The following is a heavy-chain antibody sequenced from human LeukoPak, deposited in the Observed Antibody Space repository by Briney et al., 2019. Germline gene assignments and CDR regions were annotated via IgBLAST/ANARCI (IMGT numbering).Heavy chain of an antibody. CDR1: GFTFSSYG. D-gene: IGHD6-13*01. V-gene: IGHV3-30*02. J-gene: IGHJ4*02. CDR2: IRYDGSNK. CDR3: ARDLSIIAAAGPTFDY. Sequence: HPGGSLRLSCAASGFTFSSYGMHWVRQAPGKGLEWVAFIRYDGSNKYYADSVKGRFTISRDNSKNTLYLQMNSLRAEDTAVYYCARDLSIIAAAGPTFDYWGQGTLVTVSS.